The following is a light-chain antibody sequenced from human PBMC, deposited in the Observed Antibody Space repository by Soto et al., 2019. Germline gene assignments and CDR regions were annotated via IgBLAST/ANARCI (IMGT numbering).Light chain of an antibody. V-gene: IGLV4-69*01. CDR2: INYDGTH. Sequence: QSVLTQSPSASGSLGASVKLTCTLSSDYSTYAIAWHQQQSEKGPRFLMKINYDGTHSKGDCFFDRFSGSSSAAERHLTISCLQSEDEADYYCQSLGTGIQVFGGGTRLTVL. CDR3: QSLGTGIQV. CDR1: SDYSTYA. J-gene: IGLJ3*02.